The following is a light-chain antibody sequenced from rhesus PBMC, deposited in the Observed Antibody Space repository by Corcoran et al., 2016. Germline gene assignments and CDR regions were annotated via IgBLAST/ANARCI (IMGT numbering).Light chain of an antibody. CDR3: QKYNDWPRT. J-gene: IGKJ1*01. V-gene: IGKV3-42*02. Sequence: ETVMMQSPATLSLSPGERATLSCRASQSVGSTLAWYQQKPGPAPRLLISYASSRATGIPDRVSGGGSGTEFTLTISSLEPEDVGVYYCQKYNDWPRTFGQGTKVEIK. CDR2: YAS. CDR1: QSVGST.